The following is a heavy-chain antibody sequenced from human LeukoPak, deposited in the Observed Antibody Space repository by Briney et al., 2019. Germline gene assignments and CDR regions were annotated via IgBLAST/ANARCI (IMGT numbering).Heavy chain of an antibody. V-gene: IGHV3-30*04. CDR1: GFTFSRNA. CDR2: ISYDGSTT. J-gene: IGHJ6*03. D-gene: IGHD3-22*01. Sequence: GGSLRLSCAASGFTFSRNAMHWVRQAPGKGLEWVAVISYDGSTTYYSDSVKGRFTISRDNSKNTLYLQMNSLRAEDTAVYYCAKSVFDSSGDPYMDVWGKGTTVTISS. CDR3: AKSVFDSSGDPYMDV.